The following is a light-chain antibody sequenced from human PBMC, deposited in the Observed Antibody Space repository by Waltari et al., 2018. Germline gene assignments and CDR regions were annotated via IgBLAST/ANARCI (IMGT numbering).Light chain of an antibody. CDR2: IND. V-gene: IGLV1-44*01. Sequence: QSVLTQPPSASGAPGQRVSIPCSGSSSNLGTHTVNWYQHLPGAAPKLLIFINDQRPSGVPDRFSGSKSGTSASLAINGLQSDDAADYYCATWDDSLNGPVFGGGTTVSVL. J-gene: IGLJ2*01. CDR1: SSNLGTHT. CDR3: ATWDDSLNGPV.